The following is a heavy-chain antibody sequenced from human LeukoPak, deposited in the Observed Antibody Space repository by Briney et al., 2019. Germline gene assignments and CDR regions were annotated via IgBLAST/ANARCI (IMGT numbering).Heavy chain of an antibody. J-gene: IGHJ4*02. CDR3: ARDCCASGSHDS. CDR2: ISSRGSYT. CDR1: GFTFSNYN. D-gene: IGHD3-10*01. V-gene: IGHV3-21*06. Sequence: PGGSLRLSCAASGFTFSNYNMNWVRQAPGKGLEWVSYISSRGSYTYYADSVKGRFTISRDNAKNSLYLQMNDLRAEDTAVYYCARDCCASGSHDSWGQGTLVTVSS.